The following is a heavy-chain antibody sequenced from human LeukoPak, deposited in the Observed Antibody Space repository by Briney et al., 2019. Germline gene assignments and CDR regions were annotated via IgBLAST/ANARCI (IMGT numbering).Heavy chain of an antibody. D-gene: IGHD3-3*01. V-gene: IGHV4-39*01. CDR3: ARPVTYDFWSGYPNWFDP. CDR1: GGSISSSSYY. J-gene: IGHJ5*02. CDR2: IYYSGSA. Sequence: SETLSLTCTVSGGSISSSSYYWGWIRQPPGKGLEWIGSIYYSGSAYYNPSLKSRVTISVDTSKNQFSLKLSSVTAADTAVYYCARPVTYDFWSGYPNWFDPWGQGTLVTVSS.